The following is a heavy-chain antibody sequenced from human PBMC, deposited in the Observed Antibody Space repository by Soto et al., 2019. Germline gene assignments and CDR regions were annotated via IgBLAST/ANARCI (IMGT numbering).Heavy chain of an antibody. CDR1: GFTFSSYA. CDR3: AKARGYSYGHEAGWFDP. Sequence: GGSLRLSCAASGFTFSSYAMSWVRQAPGKGLEWVSAISGSGGSTYYADSVKGRFTISRDNSKNTLYLQMNSLRAEDTAVYYCAKARGYSYGHEAGWFDPWGQGTLVTVSS. CDR2: ISGSGGST. D-gene: IGHD5-18*01. V-gene: IGHV3-23*01. J-gene: IGHJ5*02.